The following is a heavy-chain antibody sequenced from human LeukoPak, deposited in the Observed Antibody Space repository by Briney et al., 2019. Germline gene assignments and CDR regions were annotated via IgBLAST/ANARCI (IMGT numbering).Heavy chain of an antibody. J-gene: IGHJ4*02. CDR1: GFTFNNYA. CDR2: ISGGGETT. CDR3: ARDYADYVGYFFFDY. V-gene: IGHV3-23*01. D-gene: IGHD4-17*01. Sequence: GGSLRLSCAASGFTFNNYAMNRVRQVPGKGLEWVSSISGGGETTYYADSAKGRFTISRDNSQNTLYLQMNSLRAEDTAVYYCARDYADYVGYFFFDYWGQGTLVTVSS.